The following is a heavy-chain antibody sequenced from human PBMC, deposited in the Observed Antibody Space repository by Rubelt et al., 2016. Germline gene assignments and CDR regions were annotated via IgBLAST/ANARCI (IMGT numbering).Heavy chain of an antibody. Sequence: EVQLVESGGGLVQPGGSLRLSCAASGFTFSTYSMNWVRQAPGKGLEWISYISSSSSTMYYADSVKGRFTISRDNAKNSLYLQMNSLRAEDTAVYYCARDVRFLEWPDAFDIWGQGTMVTVSS. V-gene: IGHV3-48*04. CDR3: ARDVRFLEWPDAFDI. CDR1: GFTFSTYS. J-gene: IGHJ3*02. CDR2: ISSSSSTM. D-gene: IGHD3-3*01.